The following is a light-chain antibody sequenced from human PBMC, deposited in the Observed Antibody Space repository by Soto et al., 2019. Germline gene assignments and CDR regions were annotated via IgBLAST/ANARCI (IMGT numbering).Light chain of an antibody. CDR3: QQYGSSLGVT. J-gene: IGKJ4*01. CDR2: GAS. Sequence: EIVLTQSPGTLSLSPGERATLSCRASQSVSSSYLAWYQQKPGQAPRLLIYGASSRATGIPDRFSGSGSGPDFTLTISRLEPEDFAVYYCQQYGSSLGVTFGGGTKVEIK. V-gene: IGKV3-20*01. CDR1: QSVSSSY.